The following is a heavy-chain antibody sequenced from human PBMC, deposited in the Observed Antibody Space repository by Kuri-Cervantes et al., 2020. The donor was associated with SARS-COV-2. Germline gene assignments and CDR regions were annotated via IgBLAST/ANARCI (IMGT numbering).Heavy chain of an antibody. CDR1: GFTFSSYG. V-gene: IGHV3-33*01. CDR3: AREDFAPTEQSFDP. Sequence: GESLKISCAASGFTFSSYGMHWVRQAPGKGLEWVAVIWYDGSNKYYADSVKGRFTISRDNSKNTLYLQMNSLRAEDTAVYYCAREDFAPTEQSFDPWGQGTLVTVSS. D-gene: IGHD1/OR15-1a*01. CDR2: IWYDGSNK. J-gene: IGHJ5*02.